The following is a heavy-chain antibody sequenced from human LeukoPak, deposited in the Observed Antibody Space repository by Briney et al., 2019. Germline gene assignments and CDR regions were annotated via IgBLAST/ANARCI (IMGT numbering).Heavy chain of an antibody. Sequence: PSETLSLTCTVSGGSISSYYWSWIRQPPGKGLEWIGYIYYSGSTNYNPSLKSRVTISVDTSKNQFSLKLSSVTAADTAVYYCVRVHESIDYWGQGTLVTVSS. CDR2: IYYSGST. J-gene: IGHJ4*02. V-gene: IGHV4-59*01. D-gene: IGHD6-6*01. CDR1: GGSISSYY. CDR3: VRVHESIDY.